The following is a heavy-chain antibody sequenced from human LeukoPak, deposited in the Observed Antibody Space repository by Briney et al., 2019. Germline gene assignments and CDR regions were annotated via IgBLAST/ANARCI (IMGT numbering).Heavy chain of an antibody. CDR2: IRSKANSYAT. J-gene: IGHJ4*02. CDR3: CLQIYSSSSSRPDY. V-gene: IGHV3-73*01. Sequence: PGGSLRLSRAASGFTFSGSAMHWVRQASGKGLEWVGRIRSKANSYATAYAASVKGRFTISRDDSKNTAYLQMNSLKTEDTAVYYCCLQIYSSSSSRPDYWGQGTLVTVSS. CDR1: GFTFSGSA. D-gene: IGHD6-6*01.